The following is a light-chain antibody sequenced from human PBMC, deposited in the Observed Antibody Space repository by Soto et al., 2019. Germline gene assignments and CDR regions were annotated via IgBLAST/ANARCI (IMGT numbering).Light chain of an antibody. CDR1: QSVNSDY. CDR2: AKS. CDR3: QQYGNSPQT. Sequence: EIVSTQSPDTLPLSPGERATLSCRASQSVNSDYLAWYRQKPGQAPSLLMYAKSTRATGIPDRFYGSGSGTDFTLTIYRLEPEDFAVYYCQQYGNSPQTFGQGTKVDIK. V-gene: IGKV3-20*01. J-gene: IGKJ1*01.